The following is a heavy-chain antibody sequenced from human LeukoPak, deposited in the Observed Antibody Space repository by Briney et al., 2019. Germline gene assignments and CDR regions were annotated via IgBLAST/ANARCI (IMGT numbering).Heavy chain of an antibody. D-gene: IGHD2-2*02. CDR2: IYHSGST. V-gene: IGHV4-30-2*01. CDR1: GGSISSGGYY. J-gene: IGHJ6*03. CDR3: ARGAFDCSSTSCYSGYYYYYYMDX. Sequence: TSETLSLTCTVSGGSISSGGYYWSWIRQPPGKGLEWIGYIYHSGSTYYNPSLKSRVTISVDRSKNQFSLKLSSVTAADTAVYYCARGAFDCSSTSCYSGYYYYYYMDXXXKXTXXXVXS.